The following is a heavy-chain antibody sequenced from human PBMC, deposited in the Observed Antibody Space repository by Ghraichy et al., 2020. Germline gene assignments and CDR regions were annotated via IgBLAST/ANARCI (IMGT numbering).Heavy chain of an antibody. D-gene: IGHD3-3*01. Sequence: SETLSLTCAVYGGSFSGYYWSWIRQPPGKGLEWIGEINHSGSTNYNPSLKSRVTISVDTSKNQFSLKLSSVTAADTAVYYCARGGHDTIFGVVIIPGDYYYYGMDVWGQGTTVTVSS. CDR2: INHSGST. V-gene: IGHV4-34*01. CDR3: ARGGHDTIFGVVIIPGDYYYYGMDV. J-gene: IGHJ6*02. CDR1: GGSFSGYY.